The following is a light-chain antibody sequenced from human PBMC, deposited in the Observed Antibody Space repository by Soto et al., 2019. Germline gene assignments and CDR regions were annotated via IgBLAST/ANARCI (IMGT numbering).Light chain of an antibody. CDR3: CSYAGSRTSV. J-gene: IGLJ1*01. V-gene: IGLV2-23*01. CDR1: SSDFGSYDL. CDR2: EGT. Sequence: QSVLTQPASVSGPLGQSIVISCTGSSSDFGSYDLVSWYQQYPGKAPKVVIFEGTKRPSGVSNRFSGSKSGNTASLTISGLQTEDEADYYCCSYAGSRTSVFGAGTKLTVL.